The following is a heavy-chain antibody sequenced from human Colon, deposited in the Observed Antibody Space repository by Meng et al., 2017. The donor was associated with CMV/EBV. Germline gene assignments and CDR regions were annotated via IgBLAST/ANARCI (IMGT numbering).Heavy chain of an antibody. CDR1: GGSISSSTYY. CDR3: ATDYGDYYFDR. J-gene: IGHJ4*02. V-gene: IGHV4-39*07. Sequence: QLQPQGSGPGLVKPSETLSLTCTVSGGSISSSTYYWGWIRQTPGKGLEWIGNIYYSGYTYYNPSLKSRLTISVDTSKNQFSLKLTSVTAADTAVYYCATDYGDYYFDRWGQGTLVTVSS. D-gene: IGHD4-17*01. CDR2: IYYSGYT.